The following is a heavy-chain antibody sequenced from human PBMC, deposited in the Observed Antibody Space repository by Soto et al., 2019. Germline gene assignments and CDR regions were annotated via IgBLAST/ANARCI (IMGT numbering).Heavy chain of an antibody. Sequence: ASVKVSCKTSGFTFTSSAMQWVRQARGQGLEWIGWIVVGSGHTNHAQKFQERVTITRDMSTGTAYMELSSLRSEDTAMYYCAAASSTSGGYYGMDVWGQGTKVTVSS. CDR1: GFTFTSSA. J-gene: IGHJ6*02. D-gene: IGHD3-16*01. CDR3: AAASSTSGGYYGMDV. CDR2: IVVGSGHT. V-gene: IGHV1-58*02.